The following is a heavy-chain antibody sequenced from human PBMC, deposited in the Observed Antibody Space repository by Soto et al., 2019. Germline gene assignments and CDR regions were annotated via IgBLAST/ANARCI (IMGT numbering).Heavy chain of an antibody. D-gene: IGHD6-19*01. CDR1: GFTVSGNF. CDR3: ARDSGWLGTMDV. V-gene: IGHV3-53*01. J-gene: IGHJ6*02. CDR2: IYSGGNT. Sequence: EVQLVESGGGLIQPGGSLRLSCAASGFTVSGNFMSWVRQAPGKGLEWVSLIYSGGNTNYADSVKGRFTISRDNSKNTLYLQMNSLRGEDTAVYYCARDSGWLGTMDVWGQGTTVTVSS.